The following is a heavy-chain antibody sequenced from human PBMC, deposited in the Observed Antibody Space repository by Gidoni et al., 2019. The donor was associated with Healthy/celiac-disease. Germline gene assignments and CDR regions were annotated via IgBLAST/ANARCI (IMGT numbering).Heavy chain of an antibody. D-gene: IGHD2-2*01. CDR1: GYTFTRYG. CDR3: ARENDLGYCSSTSCYGRYYYYYGMDV. CDR2: ISAYNGNT. V-gene: IGHV1-18*01. J-gene: IGHJ6*02. Sequence: QVQLVQSGAEVKKPGASVKVSCKASGYTFTRYGIIWVRQAPGQGLEWMGWISAYNGNTNYAQKLQGRVTMTTDTSTSTAYMELRSLRSDDTAVYYCARENDLGYCSSTSCYGRYYYYYGMDVWGQGTTVTVSS.